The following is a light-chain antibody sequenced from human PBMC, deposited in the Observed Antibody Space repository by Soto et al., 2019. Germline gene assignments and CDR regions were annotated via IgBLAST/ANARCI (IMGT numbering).Light chain of an antibody. CDR2: GAS. CDR1: QSVSSNY. J-gene: IGKJ1*01. CDR3: QQYDNLSWT. V-gene: IGKV3-20*01. Sequence: EIVLTQSPGTLSLSPGEGATLSCRASQSVSSNYLAWYQQKPGQAPRLLIYGASSRATGIPDRFSGSGSGTDFTLTISRLEPEDFAVYFCQQYDNLSWTFGQGTKVDIK.